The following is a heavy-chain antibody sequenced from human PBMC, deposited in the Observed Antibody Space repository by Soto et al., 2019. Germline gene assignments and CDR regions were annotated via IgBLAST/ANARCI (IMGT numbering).Heavy chain of an antibody. CDR1: GYSFTSYW. CDR2: IYPGDSDT. CDR3: ARNPPNYYDTSGHSYDAFDI. D-gene: IGHD3-22*01. J-gene: IGHJ3*02. Sequence: GESLKISCKGSGYSFTSYWIGWVRQMPGKGLEWMGIIYPGDSDTRYSPSFQGQVTISADKSISTAYLQWSSLKASDTAMYYCARNPPNYYDTSGHSYDAFDIWGQGTRVTVSS. V-gene: IGHV5-51*01.